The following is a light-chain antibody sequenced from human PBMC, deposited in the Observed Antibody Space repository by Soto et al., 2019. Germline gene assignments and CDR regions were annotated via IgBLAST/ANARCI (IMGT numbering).Light chain of an antibody. CDR2: GAS. V-gene: IGKV3-15*01. CDR3: QQYNNWPSWT. Sequence: EIVLTQSPCTLSLSPGERATLSCRASQSVSSNLAWYQQKPGQAPRLLIYGASTRATGIPARFSGSGSGTEFTLTISSLQSEDFAVYYCQQYNNWPSWTFGQGTKVDI. J-gene: IGKJ1*01. CDR1: QSVSSN.